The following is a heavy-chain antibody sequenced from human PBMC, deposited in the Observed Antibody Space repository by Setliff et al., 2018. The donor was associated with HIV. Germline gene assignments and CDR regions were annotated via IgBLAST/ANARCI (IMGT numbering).Heavy chain of an antibody. CDR1: GGSISSSSYY. CDR3: ASPYCTNGVCNPD. D-gene: IGHD2-8*01. Sequence: PSETLSLTCTVSGGSISSSSYYWGWIRQPPGKGLEWIGSVYYRAITNSYDSGGPNYNPSLKSRVTISVDTSKRQLSLKLSSVTAADTAVYYCASPYCTNGVCNPDWGQGTLVTVSS. J-gene: IGHJ4*02. V-gene: IGHV4-39*07. CDR2: VYYRAITNSYDSGGP.